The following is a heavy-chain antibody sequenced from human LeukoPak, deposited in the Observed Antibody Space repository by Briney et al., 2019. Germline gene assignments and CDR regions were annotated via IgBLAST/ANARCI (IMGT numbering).Heavy chain of an antibody. CDR2: IFNDGIT. J-gene: IGHJ4*02. V-gene: IGHV3-53*01. D-gene: IGHD1-26*01. CDR3: ARVLSGSLDY. CDR1: GLTVCSEY. Sequence: GGSLRLSCAASGLTVCSEYMSWVRQAPGQGLEWVSVIFNDGITYYADSVKGRFTISRDNSENTLFLHMDSLRAADTAVYFCARVLSGSLDYWGQGTLVTVSS.